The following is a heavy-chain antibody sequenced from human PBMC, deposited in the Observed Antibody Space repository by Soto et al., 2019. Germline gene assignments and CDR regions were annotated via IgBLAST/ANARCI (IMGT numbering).Heavy chain of an antibody. J-gene: IGHJ6*02. Sequence: PGGSLRLSCAASGFTFSTYAMSWVRQAPGKGLEWVSGISGSAGSAYYADSVKGRFTISRDNSRNTLRLQMNSLRAEDTAIYYCANADYGNYLFYYYGMDVWGQGTTVTVSS. CDR3: ANADYGNYLFYYYGMDV. CDR2: ISGSAGSA. D-gene: IGHD4-4*01. CDR1: GFTFSTYA. V-gene: IGHV3-23*01.